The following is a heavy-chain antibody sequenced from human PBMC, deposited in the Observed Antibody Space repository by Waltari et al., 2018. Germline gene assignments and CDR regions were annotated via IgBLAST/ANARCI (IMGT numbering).Heavy chain of an antibody. CDR1: GGSISSSSYF. D-gene: IGHD6-13*01. Sequence: QLQLQESGPGLVKPSETLSLTCTVSGGSISSSSYFWGWIRQPPGKGLEWIESIYYSGSTYYNPSLKSRVTISVDTSKNQFSLKLSSVTAADTAVYYCARRIAAAGDPFDYWGQGTLVTVSS. V-gene: IGHV4-39*01. CDR2: IYYSGST. CDR3: ARRIAAAGDPFDY. J-gene: IGHJ4*02.